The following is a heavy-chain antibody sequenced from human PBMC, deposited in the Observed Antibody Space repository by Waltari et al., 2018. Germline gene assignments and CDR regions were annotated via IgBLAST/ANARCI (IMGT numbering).Heavy chain of an antibody. CDR2: IIPIFGTA. Sequence: QVQLVQSGAEVKKPGSSVKVSCKASGGTFSSYAISWVRQAPGRGLEWMGGIIPIFGTANYAKKVQGRVTITADESTSTAYMELSSLRSEDTAVYYCARSGITIFGVLPGWFDPWGQGTLVTVSS. V-gene: IGHV1-69*01. J-gene: IGHJ5*02. CDR3: ARSGITIFGVLPGWFDP. CDR1: GGTFSSYA. D-gene: IGHD3-3*01.